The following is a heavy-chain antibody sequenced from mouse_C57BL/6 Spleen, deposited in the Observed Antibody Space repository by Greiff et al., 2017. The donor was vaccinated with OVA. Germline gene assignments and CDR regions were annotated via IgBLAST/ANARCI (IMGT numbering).Heavy chain of an antibody. V-gene: IGHV5-17*01. CDR2: ISSGSSTI. D-gene: IGHD4-1*01. J-gene: IGHJ2*01. Sequence: EVMLVESGGGLVKPGGSLKLSCAASGFTFSDYGMHWVRQAPEKGLEWVAYISSGSSTIYYADTVKGRFTISRDNAKNTLFMQMTSLGSEDTAMYYCARDWNFDYWGQGTTLTVSS. CDR3: ARDWNFDY. CDR1: GFTFSDYG.